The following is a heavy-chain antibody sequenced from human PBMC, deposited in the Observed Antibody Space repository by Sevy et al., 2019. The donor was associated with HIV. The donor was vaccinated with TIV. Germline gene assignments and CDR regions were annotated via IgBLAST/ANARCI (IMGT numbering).Heavy chain of an antibody. CDR1: GYSISSGSY. V-gene: IGHV4-38-2*01. D-gene: IGHD2-8*01. CDR3: ARGGYTYGKRYFDY. CDR2: IYHSGST. J-gene: IGHJ4*02. Sequence: SETLSLTCGVSGYSISSGSYWGWIRQPPGKRLEWIGSIYHSGSTYSTPSLKRRVTISVDTSKNLFSLKLSSVTAADTAVYCWARGGYTYGKRYFDYWGQGTLVTVSS.